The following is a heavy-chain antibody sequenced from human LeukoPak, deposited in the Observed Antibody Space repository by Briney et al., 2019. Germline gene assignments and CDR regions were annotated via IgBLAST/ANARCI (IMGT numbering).Heavy chain of an antibody. CDR2: VSQSGTTI. CDR1: EFTFSDYY. V-gene: IGHV3-11*01. CDR3: AREGHTYGSDY. J-gene: IGHJ4*02. D-gene: IGHD3-10*01. Sequence: GGSLRLSCAASEFTFSDYYMSWVRQAPGKGLEWVSYVSQSGTTIYYADSVKGRFTISRDNGKNSLYLQMNSLRADDTAVYYCAREGHTYGSDYWGQGTLVTVSS.